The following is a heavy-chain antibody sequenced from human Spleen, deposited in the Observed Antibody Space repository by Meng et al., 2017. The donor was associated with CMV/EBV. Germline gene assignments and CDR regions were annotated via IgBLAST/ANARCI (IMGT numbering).Heavy chain of an antibody. V-gene: IGHV1-2*02. Sequence: ASVKVSCKASGYTFTGYYMHWVRQAPEQGLEWMGWIDPNSGGTKYAQKFQGRVTMTRDTSISTAYMELTSLTSDDTAVYYCARELRLLDWSGDAFDIWGQGTMVTVSS. CDR1: GYTFTGYY. D-gene: IGHD3/OR15-3a*01. CDR2: IDPNSGGT. J-gene: IGHJ3*02. CDR3: ARELRLLDWSGDAFDI.